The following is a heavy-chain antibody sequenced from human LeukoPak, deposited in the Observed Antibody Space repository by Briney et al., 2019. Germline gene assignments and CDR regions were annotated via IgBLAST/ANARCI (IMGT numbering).Heavy chain of an antibody. Sequence: SETLSLTCAVYGGSFSGYYWSWIRQPPGKGLEWIGEINHSGSTNYNPSLKSRATISVDTSKNQFSLKLSSVTAADTAVYYCARVTKKRGYSYGLYYYYGMDVWGQGTLVTVSS. J-gene: IGHJ6*02. CDR2: INHSGST. V-gene: IGHV4-34*01. CDR1: GGSFSGYY. CDR3: ARVTKKRGYSYGLYYYYGMDV. D-gene: IGHD5-18*01.